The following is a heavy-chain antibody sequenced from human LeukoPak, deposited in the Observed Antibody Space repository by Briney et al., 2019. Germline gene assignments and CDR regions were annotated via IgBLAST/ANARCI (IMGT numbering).Heavy chain of an antibody. CDR1: GGSFSGYY. Sequence: SETLSLTCAVYGGSFSGYYWSWIRQPPGKGLEWIGEINHSGSTNYNPSLKSRFTISVDTSKNQFSLKLSSVTAADTAVYYCARVPHYYDSSGYFEAGGGGGDAFDIWGQGKMVTVSS. D-gene: IGHD3-22*01. CDR3: ARVPHYYDSSGYFEAGGGGGDAFDI. J-gene: IGHJ3*02. V-gene: IGHV4-34*01. CDR2: INHSGST.